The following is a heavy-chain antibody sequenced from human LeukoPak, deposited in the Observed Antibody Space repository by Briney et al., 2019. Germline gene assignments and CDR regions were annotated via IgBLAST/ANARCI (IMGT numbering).Heavy chain of an antibody. CDR3: AKDTSSSASYFDY. CDR2: ISGSGGST. V-gene: IGHV3-23*01. J-gene: IGHJ4*02. D-gene: IGHD3-10*01. CDR1: GFTFRNYA. Sequence: QPGGSLRLSCTALGFTFRNYAISWVRQAPGKGLEWVSAISGSGGSTYYIDSVKGRFTISRDNSKNTLFLQMNNLRAEDTAVYYCAKDTSSSASYFDYWGQGTLVTVSS.